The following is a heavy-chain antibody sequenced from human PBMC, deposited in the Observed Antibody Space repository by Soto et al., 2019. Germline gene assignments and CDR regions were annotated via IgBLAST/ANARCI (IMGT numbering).Heavy chain of an antibody. CDR1: GGTFSSYA. V-gene: IGHV1-69*01. CDR3: ARASEHYDILTGYTDFDY. J-gene: IGHJ4*02. Sequence: QVQLVQSGAEVKKPGSSVKVSCKASGGTFSSYAISWVRQAPGQGLEWMGGIIPIFGTANYAQKFQGRVTITADESTSTAYMELSSLRSEYTAVYYCARASEHYDILTGYTDFDYWGQGTLVTVSS. CDR2: IIPIFGTA. D-gene: IGHD3-9*01.